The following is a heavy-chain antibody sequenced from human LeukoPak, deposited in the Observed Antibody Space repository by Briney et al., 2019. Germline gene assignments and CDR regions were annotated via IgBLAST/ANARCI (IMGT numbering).Heavy chain of an antibody. CDR2: IYYSGST. Sequence: SQTLSLTCTVSGGSISSGGYYWSWIRQHPGKGLEWIGYIYYSGSTYCNPSLKSRVTISVDTSKNQFSLKLSSVTAADTAVYYCASRRGYSGYDRVYFDYWGQGTLVTVSS. CDR3: ASRRGYSGYDRVYFDY. CDR1: GGSISSGGYY. V-gene: IGHV4-31*03. D-gene: IGHD5-12*01. J-gene: IGHJ4*02.